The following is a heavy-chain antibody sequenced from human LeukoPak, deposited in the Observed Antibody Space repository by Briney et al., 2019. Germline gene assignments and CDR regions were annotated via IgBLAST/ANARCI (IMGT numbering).Heavy chain of an antibody. J-gene: IGHJ5*02. V-gene: IGHV4-34*01. CDR3: AREGIVVVPAAKDWFDP. D-gene: IGHD2-2*01. Sequence: SETLSLTCAVYGGSFSGYYWSWIRQPPGKGLECIGEINHSGSTNYNPSLKSRVTISVDTSKNQFSLKLSSVTAADTAVYYSAREGIVVVPAAKDWFDPWGQGTLVTVSS. CDR1: GGSFSGYY. CDR2: INHSGST.